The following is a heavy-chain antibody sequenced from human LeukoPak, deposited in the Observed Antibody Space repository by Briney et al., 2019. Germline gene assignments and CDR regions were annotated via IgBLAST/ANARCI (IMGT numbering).Heavy chain of an antibody. CDR3: ARDFSIVLGPRPYGDYGYYFDY. V-gene: IGHV3-20*04. CDR1: GFTFSSYA. Sequence: PGGSLRLSCAASGFTFSSYAMSWVRQAPGKGLEWVSGINWNGGSTGYADSVKGRFTISRDNAKNSLYLQMNSLRAEDTALYYCARDFSIVLGPRPYGDYGYYFDYWGQGTLVTVSS. D-gene: IGHD4-17*01. J-gene: IGHJ4*02. CDR2: INWNGGST.